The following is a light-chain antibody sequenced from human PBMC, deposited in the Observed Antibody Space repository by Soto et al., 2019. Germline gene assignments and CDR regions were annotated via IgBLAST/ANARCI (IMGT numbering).Light chain of an antibody. CDR3: CSYVGASTYV. CDR1: STDVNGHNY. J-gene: IGLJ1*01. V-gene: IGLV2-14*01. CDR2: EVT. Sequence: QSALTQPASVSGSPGQSITISCTGTSTDVNGHNYVSWYQQHPGKAPKVIIYEVTNRPSGISHRFSGSKSGNTASLTISGLQAEDEADYYCCSYVGASTYVFGTGTKVTVL.